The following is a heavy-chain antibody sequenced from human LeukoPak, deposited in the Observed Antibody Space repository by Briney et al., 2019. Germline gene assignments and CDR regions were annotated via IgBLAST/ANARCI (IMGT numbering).Heavy chain of an antibody. J-gene: IGHJ4*02. CDR2: ISSSGSTI. CDR1: GITLSNYG. CDR3: ARGGSSYCSNGDY. V-gene: IGHV3-48*04. Sequence: GGSLRLSCVVSGITLSNYGMSWVRQAPGKGLEWVSYISSSGSTIYYADSVKGRFTIYRVNAKNSLYLQMNSLSAEVTAVYYCARGGSSYCSNGDYWGQGTLVTVSS. D-gene: IGHD2-15*01.